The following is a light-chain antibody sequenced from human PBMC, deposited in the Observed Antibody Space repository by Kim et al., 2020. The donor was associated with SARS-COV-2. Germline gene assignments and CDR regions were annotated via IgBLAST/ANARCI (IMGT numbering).Light chain of an antibody. J-gene: IGKJ1*01. CDR3: QQYKSYPWT. Sequence: GDRVTISFRASRSINNWLAWYQQKPGQAPKVLIYEASNLESGVPSRFSGSGSGTGFTLTISSLQPDDFATYYCQQYKSYPWTFGQGTKVDIK. CDR2: EAS. CDR1: RSINNW. V-gene: IGKV1-5*03.